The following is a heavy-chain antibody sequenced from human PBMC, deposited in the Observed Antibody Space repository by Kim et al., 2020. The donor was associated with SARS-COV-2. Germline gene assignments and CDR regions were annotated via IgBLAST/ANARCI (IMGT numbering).Heavy chain of an antibody. Sequence: ARKFQGRVTRTEDTSTDTAYMELSSLRSEDTAVYYCATSAAAGRLYWFDPWGQGTLVTVSS. D-gene: IGHD6-13*01. CDR3: ATSAAAGRLYWFDP. V-gene: IGHV1-24*01. J-gene: IGHJ5*02.